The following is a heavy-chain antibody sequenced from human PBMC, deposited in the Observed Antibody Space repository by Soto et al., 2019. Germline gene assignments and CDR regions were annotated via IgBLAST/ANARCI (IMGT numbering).Heavy chain of an antibody. J-gene: IGHJ4*02. Sequence: QVQLVESGGGVVQPGRSLRLSCVASGFTFSNNGIHWVRQAPGKGLEWVAVISSDGSKKYYADSVKGRFTISRDNSKNTLYLQMNSRRAEDTAVYYCAMDLYGGSSRFDYWGQGTLVTVSS. V-gene: IGHV3-30*03. CDR2: ISSDGSKK. D-gene: IGHD2-15*01. CDR1: GFTFSNNG. CDR3: AMDLYGGSSRFDY.